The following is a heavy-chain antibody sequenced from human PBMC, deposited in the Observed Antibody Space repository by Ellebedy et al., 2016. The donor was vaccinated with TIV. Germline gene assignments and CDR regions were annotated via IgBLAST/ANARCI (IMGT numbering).Heavy chain of an antibody. CDR2: IYYSGST. D-gene: IGHD2-15*01. V-gene: IGHV4-39*07. J-gene: IGHJ4*02. CDR1: GGSISSYY. CDR3: ARAPGFAGYCNYNPCYGLDH. Sequence: SETLSLTCTVSGGSISSYYWGWIRQPPGKGLEWIGRIYYSGSTYYNPSLKSRVTISVDTSNNQFSLKLTSVTAADTAVYYCARAPGFAGYCNYNPCYGLDHWGQGTLVTVSS.